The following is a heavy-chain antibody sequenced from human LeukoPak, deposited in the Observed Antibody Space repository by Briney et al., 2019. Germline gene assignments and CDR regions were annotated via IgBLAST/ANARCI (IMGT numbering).Heavy chain of an antibody. D-gene: IGHD2-21*02. CDR2: IIPILGIA. CDR3: ARGGGRIAYCGGDCQNPLKRYFDL. CDR1: GGTFSSYA. Sequence: GASVKVSCKASGGTFSSYAISWVRQAPGQGLEWMGRIIPILGIANYAQKFQGRVTITADKSTSTAYMELSSLRSEDTAVYYCARGGGRIAYCGGDCQNPLKRYFDLWGRGTLVTVSS. V-gene: IGHV1-69*04. J-gene: IGHJ2*01.